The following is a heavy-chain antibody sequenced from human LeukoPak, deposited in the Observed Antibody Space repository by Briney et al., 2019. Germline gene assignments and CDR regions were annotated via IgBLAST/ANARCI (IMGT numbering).Heavy chain of an antibody. J-gene: IGHJ6*03. V-gene: IGHV3-48*03. CDR1: GFSFSTYE. Sequence: GGSLRLSCAASGFSFSTYEMNWVRQAPGKGLEWISFISSSGLTTYYADSVKGRFTISRDDAERSVYLQMDNVRVEDTAVYFCARYSEVYYYVDVWGTGTTVTVSS. D-gene: IGHD2-21*01. CDR3: ARYSEVYYYVDV. CDR2: ISSSGLTT.